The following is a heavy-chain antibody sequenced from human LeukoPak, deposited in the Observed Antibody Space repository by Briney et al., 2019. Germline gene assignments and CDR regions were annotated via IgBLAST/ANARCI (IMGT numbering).Heavy chain of an antibody. CDR3: ARVGDCGRASCYAIDY. D-gene: IGHD2-2*01. CDR1: GFTVGSNY. CDR2: IYSGGST. V-gene: IGHV3-66*01. Sequence: PGGSLRLSCAASGFTVGSNYMSWVRQAPRKGLEWVSIIYSGGSTYYTDSVRGRFIISRDISKNTLYLQMNSLRAEDTAVYYCARVGDCGRASCYAIDYWGQGTLVTVSS. J-gene: IGHJ4*02.